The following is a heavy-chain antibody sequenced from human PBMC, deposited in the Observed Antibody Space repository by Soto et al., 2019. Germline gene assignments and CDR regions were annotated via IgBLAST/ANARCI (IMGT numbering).Heavy chain of an antibody. CDR3: AREKTNSFDY. CDR1: GFTFSSYA. D-gene: IGHD1-26*01. Sequence: GGSLRLSCAASGFTFSSYAMTWVRQAPGKRLEWVSTIIDTGITTYYADSVKGRFTISRDNSKNTLYLQMNSLRAADTAVYYCAREKTNSFDYWGQGTLVTVSS. J-gene: IGHJ4*02. V-gene: IGHV3-23*01. CDR2: IIDTGITT.